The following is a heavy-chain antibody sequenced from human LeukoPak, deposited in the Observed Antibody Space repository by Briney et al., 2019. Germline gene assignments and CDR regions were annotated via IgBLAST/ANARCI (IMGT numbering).Heavy chain of an antibody. D-gene: IGHD3-9*01. CDR1: GFTFSSYS. J-gene: IGHJ4*02. CDR3: ARDRGVDWQYFDY. CDR2: ISSSSSYI. V-gene: IGHV3-21*01. Sequence: GGSLRLSCAASGFTFSSYSMNWVRQAPGKGLEWVSSISSSSSYIYYADSVKGRFTISRDNAKNSLYLQMNRLRAEDTAVYYCARDRGVDWQYFDYWGQGTLVTVSS.